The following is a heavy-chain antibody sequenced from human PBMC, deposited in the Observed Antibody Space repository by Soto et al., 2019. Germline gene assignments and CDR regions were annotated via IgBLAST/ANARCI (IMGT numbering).Heavy chain of an antibody. CDR1: GYTFTSYG. CDR2: ISAYNGNT. J-gene: IGHJ3*02. D-gene: IGHD6-19*01. V-gene: IGHV1-18*01. CDR3: ARDLAVARPGHDAFDI. Sequence: ASVKVSCKASGYTFTSYGISWVRQAPGQGLEWMGWISAYNGNTNYAQKLQGRVTMTTDTSTSTAYMELRSLRSDDTAVYYCARDLAVARPGHDAFDIWGQGTMVTVSS.